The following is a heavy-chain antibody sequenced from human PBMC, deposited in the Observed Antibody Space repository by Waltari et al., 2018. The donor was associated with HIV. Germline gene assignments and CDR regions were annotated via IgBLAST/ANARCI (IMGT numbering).Heavy chain of an antibody. D-gene: IGHD5-12*01. CDR1: GDSISGGDYY. Sequence: VRLQESGPGLVKPSQTLSLTCEVSGDSISGGDYYWTWIRQAAGNDLQWIGRVFPSRSIVFDAKTDYAPSFTGPVVMSLDSFKNPFSLEVKSVTPADTAIYYCARGIGYSKGWLDSWGQGLVVIVSS. J-gene: IGHJ5*01. V-gene: IGHV4-61*02. CDR2: VFPSRSIVFDAKT. CDR3: ARGIGYSKGWLDS.